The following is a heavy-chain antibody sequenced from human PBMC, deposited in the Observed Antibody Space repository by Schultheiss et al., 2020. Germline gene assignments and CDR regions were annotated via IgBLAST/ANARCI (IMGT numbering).Heavy chain of an antibody. CDR1: GGTFSSYA. CDR2: IIPIFGTA. D-gene: IGHD4-17*01. CDR3: ASQNTGNGDYVDFDY. V-gene: IGHV1-69*01. J-gene: IGHJ4*02. Sequence: VKVSCKASGGTFSSYAISWVRQAPGQGLEWMGGIIPIFGTANYAQKFQGRVTITADESTSTAYMELSSLRSEDTAVYYCASQNTGNGDYVDFDYWGQGTLVTVSS.